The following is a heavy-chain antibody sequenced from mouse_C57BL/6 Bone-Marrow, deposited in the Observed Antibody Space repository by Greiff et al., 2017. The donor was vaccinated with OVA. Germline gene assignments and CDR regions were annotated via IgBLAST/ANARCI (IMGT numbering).Heavy chain of an antibody. V-gene: IGHV2-3*01. CDR2: IWRDGST. D-gene: IGHD2-3*01. J-gene: IGHJ2*01. CDR1: GFSLTSYG. Sequence: VQVVESGPGLVAPSPSLSISCTASGFSLTSYGVSWVRQPPGKGLEWLGVIWRDGSTNYHSALISRLSISKDNSKSQAFLQLISLQTDDTATFYYAKGPLGRYYDYWGQGTTLTVSS. CDR3: AKGPLGRYYDY.